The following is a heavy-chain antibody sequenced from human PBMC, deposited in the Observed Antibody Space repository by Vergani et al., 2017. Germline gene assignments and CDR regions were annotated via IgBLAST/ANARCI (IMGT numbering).Heavy chain of an antibody. CDR3: ARSRPYCTSGSCPAI. V-gene: IGHV4-39*07. Sequence: QVKLQESGPGLVKPSETLSLICTVSGGSINPSSSFWGWIRQSPGKGLEWLGSINYVGRTYYIPSLQSRVSISVDTSKSQFSLKLNSVTVADTAVYYCARSRPYCTSGSCPAIWGQGTLVTVSS. CDR1: GGSINPSSSF. J-gene: IGHJ4*02. D-gene: IGHD2-15*01. CDR2: INYVGRT.